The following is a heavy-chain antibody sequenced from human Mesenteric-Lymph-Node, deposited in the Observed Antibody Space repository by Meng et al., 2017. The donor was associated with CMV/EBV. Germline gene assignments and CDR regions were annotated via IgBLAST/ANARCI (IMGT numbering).Heavy chain of an antibody. CDR3: ARADGDYIDY. D-gene: IGHD4-17*01. CDR2: TYYSGIYYSGST. CDR1: GDSISSSSYY. Sequence: GSLRLSCTVSGDSISSSSYYWAWIRQPPGKGLEWIGNTYYSGIYYSGSTNYNPSLKSRVTISVDTSKNQFSLKLSSVTAADTAVYYCARADGDYIDYWGQGTLVTVSS. V-gene: IGHV4-39*07. J-gene: IGHJ4*02.